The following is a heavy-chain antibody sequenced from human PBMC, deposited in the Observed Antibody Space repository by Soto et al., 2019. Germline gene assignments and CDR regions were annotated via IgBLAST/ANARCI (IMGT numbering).Heavy chain of an antibody. CDR1: GASIYNGGYF. Sequence: PSETLSLTCSVSGASIYNGGYFWSWIRQSPGKGLEWIGYIYYSGSTYYNPSLKSRVTISVDTSKNQFSLKLSSVTAADTAVYYCAREACYGGSCYSVFDYWGQGTLVTVSS. V-gene: IGHV4-30-4*01. D-gene: IGHD2-15*01. CDR3: AREACYGGSCYSVFDY. J-gene: IGHJ4*02. CDR2: IYYSGST.